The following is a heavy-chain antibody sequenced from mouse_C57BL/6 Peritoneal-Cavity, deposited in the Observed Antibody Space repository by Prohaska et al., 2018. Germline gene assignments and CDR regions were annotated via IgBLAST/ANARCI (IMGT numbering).Heavy chain of an antibody. V-gene: IGHV11-2*01. Sequence: EVQLLETGGGLVQPGGSRGLSCEGSGFTFSGFWMSWVRQTPGKTLEWLGDINSDGSAINYAPPRKDRFTIFRDNDKSTLYLQMSNVRSEDTATYFCMRYGNYWYFDVWGTGTTVTVSS. CDR3: MRYGNYWYFDV. J-gene: IGHJ1*03. CDR1: GFTFSGFW. CDR2: INSDGSAI. D-gene: IGHD2-1*01.